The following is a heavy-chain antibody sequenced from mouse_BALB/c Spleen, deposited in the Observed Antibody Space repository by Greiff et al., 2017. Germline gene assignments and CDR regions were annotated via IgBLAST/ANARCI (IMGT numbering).Heavy chain of an antibody. J-gene: IGHJ3*01. CDR2: IWSDGST. CDR1: GFSLTSYG. CDR3: ARQAYYGNYGEFAY. V-gene: IGHV2-6-2*01. D-gene: IGHD2-10*01. Sequence: VHLVESGPDLVAPSQSLSITCTVSGFSLTSYGVHWVRQPPGKGLEWLVVIWSDGSTTYNSALKSRLSISKDNSKSQVFLKMNSLQTDDTAMYYCARQAYYGNYGEFAYWGQGTLVTVSA.